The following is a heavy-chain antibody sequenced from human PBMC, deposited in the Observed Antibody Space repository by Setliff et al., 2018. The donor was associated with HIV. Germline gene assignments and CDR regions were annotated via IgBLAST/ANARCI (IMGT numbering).Heavy chain of an antibody. D-gene: IGHD5-12*01. J-gene: IGHJ5*02. CDR2: IYYTGST. CDR1: GGSVSSGGYY. CDR3: ARVDRGGWLQLT. Sequence: PSETLSLTCTVSGGSVSSGGYYWSWIRQNPGKGLEWVGYIYYTGSTYYNPSLKSRVSISVDTSKNQFSLKLNSVTAADTAVYYCARVDRGGWLQLTWGQGTLVTVS. V-gene: IGHV4-31*03.